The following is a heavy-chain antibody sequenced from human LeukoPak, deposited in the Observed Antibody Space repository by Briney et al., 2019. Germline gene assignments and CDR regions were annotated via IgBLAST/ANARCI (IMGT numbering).Heavy chain of an antibody. V-gene: IGHV4-59*01. CDR2: LYYSGST. Sequence: SETLPLTCTVSGGSISSYYWTWIRQPPGKGLEWIGSLYYSGSTNYNPSLKSRVTISVDTSKNQFSLKLSSVTAADTAVYYCARRHVEYSSSSDPYYFDYWGQGTLVTVSS. J-gene: IGHJ4*02. D-gene: IGHD6-6*01. CDR3: ARRHVEYSSSSDPYYFDY. CDR1: GGSISSYY.